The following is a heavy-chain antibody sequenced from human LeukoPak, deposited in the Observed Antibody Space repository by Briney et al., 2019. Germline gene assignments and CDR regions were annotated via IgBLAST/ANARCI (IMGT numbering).Heavy chain of an antibody. CDR2: IYYSGST. Sequence: GSLRLSCTASGFTFGDYAMSWVRQAPGKGLEWIGYIYYSGSTNYNPSLKSRVTISVDTSKNQFSLKLSSVTAADTAVYYCARVGAAAGSLDYWGQGTLVTVSS. CDR3: ARVGAAAGSLDY. D-gene: IGHD6-13*01. V-gene: IGHV4-59*01. CDR1: GFTFGDYA. J-gene: IGHJ4*02.